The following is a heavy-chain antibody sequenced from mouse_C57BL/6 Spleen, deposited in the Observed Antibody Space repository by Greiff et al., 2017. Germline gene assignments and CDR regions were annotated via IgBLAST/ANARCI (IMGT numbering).Heavy chain of an antibody. D-gene: IGHD3-1*01. J-gene: IGHJ3*01. Sequence: QVQLQQPGAELVRPGTSVKLSCKASGYTFTSYWMHWVKQRPGQGLEWIGEIDPSDSYTNYNQKFKGKATLTVDTSTSTAYMQLSSLTSEDSAVYYCARSIARATAWFAYWGQGTLVTVSA. CDR1: GYTFTSYW. CDR3: ARSIARATAWFAY. V-gene: IGHV1-59*01. CDR2: IDPSDSYT.